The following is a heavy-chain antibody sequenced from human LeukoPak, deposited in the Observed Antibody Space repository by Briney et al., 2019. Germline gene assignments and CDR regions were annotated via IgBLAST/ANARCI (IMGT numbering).Heavy chain of an antibody. Sequence: GASVKVSCKASGYTSTGYYMHWVRQAPGQGLEWMGWINPNSGGTNYAQKFQGRVTMTRDTSISTAYMELSRLRSDDTAVYYCAREQLWQLGVFDYWGQGTLVTVSS. J-gene: IGHJ4*02. CDR1: GYTSTGYY. CDR3: AREQLWQLGVFDY. D-gene: IGHD5-18*01. CDR2: INPNSGGT. V-gene: IGHV1-2*02.